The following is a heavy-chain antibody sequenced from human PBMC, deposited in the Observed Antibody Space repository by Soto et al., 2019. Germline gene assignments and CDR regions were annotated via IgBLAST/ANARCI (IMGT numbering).Heavy chain of an antibody. CDR3: ARGMIMFVGFLLDHYYVMDF. Sequence: SETLSLXCTVSGXSVSSXXYYWSWIRQPPGKGLEWIGYIYYSGSTNYNPSLKSRVTISVDTSKNQVSLKLSSVTAADTAVYYCARGMIMFVGFLLDHYYVMDFWGQGTTVTVSS. D-gene: IGHD3-16*01. CDR1: GXSVSSXXYY. CDR2: IYYSGST. J-gene: IGHJ6*02. V-gene: IGHV4-61*01.